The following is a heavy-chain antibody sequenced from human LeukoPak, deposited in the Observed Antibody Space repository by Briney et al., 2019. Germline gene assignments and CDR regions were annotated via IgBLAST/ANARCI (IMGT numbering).Heavy chain of an antibody. CDR3: AKVIGYYDSSGYSNAFDI. D-gene: IGHD3-22*01. V-gene: IGHV1-2*02. CDR2: INPNSGGT. CDR1: GYTFTGYY. J-gene: IGHJ3*02. Sequence: ASVKVSCKASGYTFTGYYMHWVRQAPGQGLEWMGWINPNSGGTNYAQKFQGRVTMTRDTSISTAYMELSRLRSDDTAVYYCAKVIGYYDSSGYSNAFDIWGQGTMVTVSS.